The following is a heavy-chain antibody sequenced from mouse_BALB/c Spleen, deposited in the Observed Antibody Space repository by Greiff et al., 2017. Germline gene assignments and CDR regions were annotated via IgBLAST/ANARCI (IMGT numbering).Heavy chain of an antibody. V-gene: IGHV1-54*01. CDR3: ARDDGYYEDYFDY. CDR1: GYAFTNYL. J-gene: IGHJ2*01. CDR2: INPGSGGT. D-gene: IGHD2-3*01. Sequence: QVQLQQSGAELVRPGTSVKVSCKASGYAFTNYLIEWVKQRPGQGLEWIGVINPGSGGTNYNEKFKGKATLTADKSSSTAYMQLSSLTSDDSAVYFCARDDGYYEDYFDYWGQGTTLTVSS.